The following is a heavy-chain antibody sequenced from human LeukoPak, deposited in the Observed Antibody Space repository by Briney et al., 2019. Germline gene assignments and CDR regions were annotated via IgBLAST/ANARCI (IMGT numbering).Heavy chain of an antibody. J-gene: IGHJ4*02. CDR1: GYSFTSYW. V-gene: IGHV5-51*01. D-gene: IGHD3-22*01. CDR3: ARRKSYYDSSGAHVTYYFDY. Sequence: GESLKISCKGSGYSFTSYWIGWVRQMPGKGLEWMGIIYPGDSDTRYSPSFQGQVTISADKSISTAYLQWSSLKASDTAMHYCARRKSYYDSSGAHVTYYFDYWGQGTLVTVSS. CDR2: IYPGDSDT.